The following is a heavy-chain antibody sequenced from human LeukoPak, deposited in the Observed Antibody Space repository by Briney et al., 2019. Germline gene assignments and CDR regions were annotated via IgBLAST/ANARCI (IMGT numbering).Heavy chain of an antibody. J-gene: IGHJ5*02. Sequence: GASLQISSKGSGYNFSNNWIGWVRQMPGKGREWMGIIYPSDSDTRYSPSFQGQVTISADKSSSTAYLQWNSLKASDTAMYYCARRLYFSGWYWFDPWGQGTQVIVSS. CDR1: GYNFSNNW. V-gene: IGHV5-51*01. D-gene: IGHD6-19*01. CDR3: ARRLYFSGWYWFDP. CDR2: IYPSDSDT.